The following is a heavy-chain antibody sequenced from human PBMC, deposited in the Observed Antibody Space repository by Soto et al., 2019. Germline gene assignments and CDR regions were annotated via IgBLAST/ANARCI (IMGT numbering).Heavy chain of an antibody. J-gene: IGHJ6*02. D-gene: IGHD1-26*01. CDR3: ARGGKERFRGPGMDV. CDR1: GGRFSTYA. Sequence: QVQLVQSGAEVRKPGSSVRVSCKASGGRFSTYAFNWVRQAPGQGLEWLGGIITFFGAAMYAQKFQGRVTITADEWTTTAYMELSGLRSDDTAVYYCARGGKERFRGPGMDVWGQGTTVTVSS. CDR2: IITFFGAA. V-gene: IGHV1-69*01.